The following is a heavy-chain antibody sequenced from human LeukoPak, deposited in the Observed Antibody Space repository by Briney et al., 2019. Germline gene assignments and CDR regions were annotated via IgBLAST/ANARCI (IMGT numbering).Heavy chain of an antibody. CDR2: IYYSGST. Sequence: SETLSLTCTVSGGSISSGGYYWSWIRQHPGKGLEWIGYIYYSGSTYYNPSLKSRVTISVDTSKNQFSLKLSSVTAADTAVYYCARARAGVAAVAGTVYFQHWGQGTLVTVSS. CDR3: ARARAGVAAVAGTVYFQH. D-gene: IGHD6-19*01. J-gene: IGHJ1*01. V-gene: IGHV4-31*03. CDR1: GGSISSGGYY.